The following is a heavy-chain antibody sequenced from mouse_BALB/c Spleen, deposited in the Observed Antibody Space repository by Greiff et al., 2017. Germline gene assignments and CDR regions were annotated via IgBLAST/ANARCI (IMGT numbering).Heavy chain of an antibody. CDR1: GFTFSSYA. D-gene: IGHD2-3*01. CDR2: ISSGGST. J-gene: IGHJ3*01. CDR3: ARGGYDGYSWFAY. Sequence: EVQGVESGGGLVKPGGSLKLSCAASGFTFSSYAMSWVRQTPEKRLEWVASISSGGSTYYPDSVKGRFTISRDNARNILYLQMSSLRSEDTAMYYCARGGYDGYSWFAYWGQGTLVTVSA. V-gene: IGHV5-6-5*01.